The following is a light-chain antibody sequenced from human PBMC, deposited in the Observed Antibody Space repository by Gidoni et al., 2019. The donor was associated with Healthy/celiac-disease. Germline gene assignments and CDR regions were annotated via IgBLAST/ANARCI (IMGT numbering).Light chain of an antibody. CDR3: QQSYSTPYT. V-gene: IGKV1-39*01. CDR1: QSISSY. CDR2: AAS. J-gene: IGKJ2*01. Sequence: DIQMTQSPSSLSASVGERVTLTCRASQSISSYLNWYQQKPGKAPKLLIYAASSLQSGVPSRFSGSGSATDFTLTISSLQPDDVATYYCQQSYSTPYTFGQGTKLEIK.